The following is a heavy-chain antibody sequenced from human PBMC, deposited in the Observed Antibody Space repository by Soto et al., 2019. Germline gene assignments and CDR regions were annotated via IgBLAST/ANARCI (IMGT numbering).Heavy chain of an antibody. CDR1: GYTFTNYY. CDR3: ARVLGYCSGGSCYGGYYGMDV. D-gene: IGHD2-15*01. V-gene: IGHV1-46*03. CDR2: INPSGGST. Sequence: ASVKVSCKASGYTFTNYYMHWVRQAPGQGLEWMGIINPSGGSTSYAQKFQGRVTMTRDTSTSTVYMELSSLRSEDTAVYYCARVLGYCSGGSCYGGYYGMDVWGQGTTVTVSS. J-gene: IGHJ6*02.